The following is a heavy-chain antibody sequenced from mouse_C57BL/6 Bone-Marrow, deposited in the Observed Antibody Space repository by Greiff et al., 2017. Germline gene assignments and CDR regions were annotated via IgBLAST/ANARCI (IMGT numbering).Heavy chain of an antibody. D-gene: IGHD1-1*01. CDR2: INPSTGGT. CDR1: GYSFTGYY. Sequence: VHVKQSGPELVKPGASVKISCKASGYSFTGYYMHWVKQSSEKSLEWIGEINPSTGGTSYNQKFKGKATLTVDKSSSTAYMQLKSLTSEDSAVYYCARYYCGSSYLAWFAYWGQGTLVTVSA. V-gene: IGHV1-43*01. CDR3: ARYYCGSSYLAWFAY. J-gene: IGHJ3*01.